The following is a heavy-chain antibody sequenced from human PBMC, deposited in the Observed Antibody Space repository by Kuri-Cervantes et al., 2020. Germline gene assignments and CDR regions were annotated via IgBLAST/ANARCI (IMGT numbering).Heavy chain of an antibody. CDR1: GGSISSGDYY. CDR2: IYHSGST. J-gene: IGHJ4*02. Sequence: LRLSCTVSGGSISSGDYYWSWIRQPPGKGLEWIGYIYHSGSTYYNPSLKSRVTISVDRSKNQFSLKLSSVTAADTAVYYCARGYNWNDRGYYFDYWGQGTLVTVSS. CDR3: ARGYNWNDRGYYFDY. D-gene: IGHD1-20*01. V-gene: IGHV4-30-2*01.